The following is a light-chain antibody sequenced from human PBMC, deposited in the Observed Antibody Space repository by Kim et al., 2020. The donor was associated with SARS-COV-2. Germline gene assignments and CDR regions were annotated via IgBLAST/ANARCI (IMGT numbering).Light chain of an antibody. CDR1: SGSIASNY. J-gene: IGLJ3*02. Sequence: NFMLTQPHSVSESPGKTVTISCTRSSGSIASNYVQWYQQRPGSAPTTVIYEDNQRPSGVPDRFSGSIASSSNSASLTISGLKTEDEADYYCQSYDSSNQVFGGGTQLTVL. CDR3: QSYDSSNQV. CDR2: EDN. V-gene: IGLV6-57*04.